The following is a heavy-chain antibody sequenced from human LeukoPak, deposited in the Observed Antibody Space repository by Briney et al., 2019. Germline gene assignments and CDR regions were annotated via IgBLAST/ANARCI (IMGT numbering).Heavy chain of an antibody. V-gene: IGHV4-39*01. D-gene: IGHD6-13*01. Sequence: SETLSLTCTVSGGSISSSSYYWGWIRQPPGKGLEWIGSIYYSGSTYYNPSLKSRVTISVDTSKNQFSLKLSSVTAADTAVYYWARRNEDLIAAAGSDAFDIWGQGTMVTVSS. CDR3: ARRNEDLIAAAGSDAFDI. J-gene: IGHJ3*02. CDR1: GGSISSSSYY. CDR2: IYYSGST.